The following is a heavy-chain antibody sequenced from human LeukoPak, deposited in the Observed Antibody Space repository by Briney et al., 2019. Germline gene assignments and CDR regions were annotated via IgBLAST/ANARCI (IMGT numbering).Heavy chain of an antibody. Sequence: GASVKVSCKASGYTFTGYYMHWVRQAPGQGLEWMGWINPNSGGTNYAQKFQGRVTMTRDTSISTAYMELSRLRSDDTAVCYCARDGVYSSGWYGDYWGQGTLVTVSS. D-gene: IGHD6-19*01. J-gene: IGHJ4*02. CDR1: GYTFTGYY. CDR3: ARDGVYSSGWYGDY. CDR2: INPNSGGT. V-gene: IGHV1-2*02.